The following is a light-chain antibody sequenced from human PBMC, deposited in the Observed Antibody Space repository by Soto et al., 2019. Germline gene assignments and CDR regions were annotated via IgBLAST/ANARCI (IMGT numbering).Light chain of an antibody. Sequence: DIQMTQSPSTLSGSVGGRVTITCRASQTISSWLAWYQQKPGKAPKLLIYDASSLESGVPSRFSGSESGTEFTLTISSLQPNDSATYYCQQYNSHRTFGQGTKVDI. CDR2: DAS. CDR1: QTISSW. CDR3: QQYNSHRT. J-gene: IGKJ1*01. V-gene: IGKV1-5*01.